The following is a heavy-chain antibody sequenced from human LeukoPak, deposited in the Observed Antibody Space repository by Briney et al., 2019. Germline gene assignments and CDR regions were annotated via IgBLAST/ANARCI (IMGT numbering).Heavy chain of an antibody. Sequence: GGSLRHSCAASGFTFSSYSMNWVRQAPGKGLEWVSSISSSSSYIYYAGSVKGRFTISRDNAENSLYLQMNSLRAEDTAVYYCARDPGKSSPYFDWLDPWGQGTLVTVSS. J-gene: IGHJ5*02. D-gene: IGHD3-10*01. CDR1: GFTFSSYS. CDR2: ISSSSSYI. CDR3: ARDPGKSSPYFDWLDP. V-gene: IGHV3-21*01.